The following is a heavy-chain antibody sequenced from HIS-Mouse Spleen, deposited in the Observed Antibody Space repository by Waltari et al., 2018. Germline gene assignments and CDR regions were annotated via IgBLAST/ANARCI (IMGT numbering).Heavy chain of an antibody. J-gene: IGHJ4*02. CDR2: ISSSSSYI. Sequence: EVQLVESGGGLVKPGGSLRLSCAASGFTFSSYGMNWVRQAPGKGLEWVSSISSSSSYIYYADSVKGRFTISRDNAKNSLYLQMNSLRAEDTAVYYCARSPGIAAAGTDYWGQGTLVTVSS. V-gene: IGHV3-21*01. CDR1: GFTFSSYG. CDR3: ARSPGIAAAGTDY. D-gene: IGHD6-13*01.